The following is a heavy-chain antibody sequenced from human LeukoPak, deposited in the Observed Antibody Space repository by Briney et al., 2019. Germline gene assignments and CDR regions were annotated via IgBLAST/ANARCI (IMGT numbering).Heavy chain of an antibody. Sequence: PSQTLSHTCTVSGDSVSSGKYYWSWIRQRPGEGLEWIGYIYASGTTYYNPSLKSRVTISIDTSKNHFSLNLNAVTVADTAVYYCARYPIFKQMIYWGQGTLVTVSS. CDR2: IYASGTT. J-gene: IGHJ4*02. V-gene: IGHV4-31*03. D-gene: IGHD3-3*02. CDR3: ARYPIFKQMIY. CDR1: GDSVSSGKYY.